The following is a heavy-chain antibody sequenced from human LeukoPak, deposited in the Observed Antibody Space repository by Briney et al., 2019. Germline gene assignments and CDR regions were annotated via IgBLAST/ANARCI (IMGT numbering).Heavy chain of an antibody. V-gene: IGHV3-11*01. J-gene: IGHJ4*02. Sequence: GGSLRLSCAASGFTFSDYYMSRIRQAPGKGLEWVSYISSSGSTIYYADSVKGRFTISRDNAKNSLYLQMNSLRAEDTAVYYCARHRTTVTTVFDYWGQGTLVTVSS. CDR2: ISSSGSTI. D-gene: IGHD4-17*01. CDR1: GFTFSDYY. CDR3: ARHRTTVTTVFDY.